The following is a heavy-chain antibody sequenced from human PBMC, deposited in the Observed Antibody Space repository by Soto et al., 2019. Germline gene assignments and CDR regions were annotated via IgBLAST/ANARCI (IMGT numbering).Heavy chain of an antibody. V-gene: IGHV1-69-2*01. D-gene: IGHD3-16*01. CDR3: ATGDRRLSLGRWAY. CDR1: GYTFTDYF. CDR2: VDPENGAA. J-gene: IGHJ4*02. Sequence: EVQRVQSGAEVKKPGTTVKISCKVSGYTFTDYFIHWVHQAPEEGLEWVGLVDPENGAAVYAEKFQGRVSITADTSTDTAYMILSDLTSEDTAFYSCATGDRRLSLGRWAYWCQGNLVTVSS.